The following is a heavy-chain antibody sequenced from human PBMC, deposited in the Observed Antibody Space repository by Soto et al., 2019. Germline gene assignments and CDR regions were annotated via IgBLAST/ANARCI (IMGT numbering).Heavy chain of an antibody. D-gene: IGHD3-22*01. J-gene: IGHJ4*02. CDR2: IKQDGSEK. CDR3: ARDPNYYDSSGPGHYFDY. Sequence: GGSLRLSCAASGFTFSSYWMSWVRQAPGKGLEWAANIKQDGSEKYYVDSVKGRFTISRDNAENSLYLQMNSLRAEDTAVYYCARDPNYYDSSGPGHYFDYWGQGTLVTVSS. V-gene: IGHV3-7*03. CDR1: GFTFSSYW.